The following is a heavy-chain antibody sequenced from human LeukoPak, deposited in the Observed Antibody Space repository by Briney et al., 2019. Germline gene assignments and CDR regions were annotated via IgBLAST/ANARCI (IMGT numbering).Heavy chain of an antibody. Sequence: SETLSLTCAVYGGSFSGYYWSWIRQPPGKGLEWIGEINHSGSTNYNPSLESRVTISVDTSKNQFSLKLSSVTAADTAVYYCARVVVATIPSFYYYYYMDVWGKGTTVTVSS. CDR3: ARVVVATIPSFYYYYYMDV. CDR1: GGSFSGYY. CDR2: INHSGST. J-gene: IGHJ6*03. V-gene: IGHV4-34*01. D-gene: IGHD5-12*01.